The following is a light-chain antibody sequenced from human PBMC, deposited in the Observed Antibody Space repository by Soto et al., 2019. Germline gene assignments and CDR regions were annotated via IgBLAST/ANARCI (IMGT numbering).Light chain of an antibody. V-gene: IGLV2-14*01. Sequence: QSVLTQPASVSGSPGQSITISCTGTSSDVGSYNYVSWYQQHPGKAPKLMIYEVSNRPSGVSNRFSGSKSGNTASLTISGLQAEDEADYYCSSYTSSSTYAFGTGTKVTVL. J-gene: IGLJ1*01. CDR1: SSDVGSYNY. CDR3: SSYTSSSTYA. CDR2: EVS.